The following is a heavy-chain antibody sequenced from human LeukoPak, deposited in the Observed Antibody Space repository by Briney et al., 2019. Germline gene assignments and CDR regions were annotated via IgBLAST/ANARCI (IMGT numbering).Heavy chain of an antibody. D-gene: IGHD3-10*01. CDR2: IYYSGST. V-gene: IGHV4-59*01. J-gene: IGHJ3*02. CDR3: AYYGSGTFDAFDI. Sequence: SETLSLTCTVSGGSISSYYWSWIRQPPGKGLEWIGYIYYSGSTNYNPSLKSRVTISVDTSKNQFSLKLSSVTAAETAVYYCAYYGSGTFDAFDIWGQGTMVTVSS. CDR1: GGSISSYY.